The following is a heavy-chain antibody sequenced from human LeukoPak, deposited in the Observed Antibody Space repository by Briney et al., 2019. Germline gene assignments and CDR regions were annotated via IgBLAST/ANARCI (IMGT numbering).Heavy chain of an antibody. Sequence: SETLSLTCTVSPYSISSNYYWGWIRQPPGKGLEWIGTIYHRGNTYYNPSLKSRVTMSVDTSKNQFSLKLSSVTAADTAVYYCARAPAMVRGVIITGWFDPWGQGTLVTVSS. CDR1: PYSISSNYY. CDR3: ARAPAMVRGVIITGWFDP. CDR2: IYHRGNT. V-gene: IGHV4-38-2*02. D-gene: IGHD3-10*01. J-gene: IGHJ5*02.